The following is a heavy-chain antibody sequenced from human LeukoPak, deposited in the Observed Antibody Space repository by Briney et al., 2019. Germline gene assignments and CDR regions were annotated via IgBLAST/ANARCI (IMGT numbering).Heavy chain of an antibody. CDR1: GGSISSYY. CDR3: ASLSWRYYDSSGYFDY. J-gene: IGHJ4*02. V-gene: IGHV4-59*08. D-gene: IGHD3-22*01. CDR2: IYYSGST. Sequence: SETLSLTCTVSGGSISSYYWSWIRQPPGKGLEWIGYIYYSGSTNYNPYLKSRVTISVDTSKNQFSLKLSSVTAADTAVYYCASLSWRYYDSSGYFDYWGQGTLVTVSS.